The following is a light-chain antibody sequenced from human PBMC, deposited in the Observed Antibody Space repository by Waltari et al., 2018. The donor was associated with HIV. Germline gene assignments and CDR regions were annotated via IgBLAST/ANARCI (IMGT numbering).Light chain of an antibody. CDR2: WDN. J-gene: IGLJ3*02. V-gene: IGLV1-47*01. CDR3: AAWDDSLSGRV. Sequence: QSVLPQPPSASGTPGQRVTIYCSGSNSNIGINYVYWYQQLPGTAPKLLIYWDNQRPSGVPGRFSGSKSGTSASLAISGLRSEDEADYYCAAWDDSLSGRVFGGGTNLTVL. CDR1: NSNIGINY.